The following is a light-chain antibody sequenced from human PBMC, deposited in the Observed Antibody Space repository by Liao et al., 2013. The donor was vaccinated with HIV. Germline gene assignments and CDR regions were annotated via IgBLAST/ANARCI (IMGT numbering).Light chain of an antibody. CDR3: HTWDTNSWV. Sequence: SYDLTQPPSVSVSPGQTTTISCSGDKLGDKYTSWYQQRPGQSPTLVIYEDTKRPSGIPERFSGSNSGNTATLTISGTQALDEADYYCHTWDTNSWVFGGGTKLMVL. CDR2: EDT. J-gene: IGLJ3*02. V-gene: IGLV3-1*01. CDR1: KLGDKY.